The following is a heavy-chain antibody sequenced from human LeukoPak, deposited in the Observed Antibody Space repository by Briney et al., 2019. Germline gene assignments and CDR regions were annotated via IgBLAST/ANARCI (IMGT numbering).Heavy chain of an antibody. CDR3: AKVDYGDY. CDR1: GFTFSSYG. V-gene: IGHV3-30*18. CDR2: ISYDGSFK. Sequence: GGSLRLSCAASGFTFSSYGMHWVRQAPGKGLEWVAVISYDGSFKYYADSVKGRVTISRDNSKNTLYLQMNSLRADDTAVYYCAKVDYGDYWGQGTLVTVSS. J-gene: IGHJ4*02.